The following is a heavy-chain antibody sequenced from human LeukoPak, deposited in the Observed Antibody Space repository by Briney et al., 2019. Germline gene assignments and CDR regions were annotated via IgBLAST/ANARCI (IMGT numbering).Heavy chain of an antibody. D-gene: IGHD6-19*01. V-gene: IGHV1-2*02. CDR1: GYTFTSYG. J-gene: IGHJ5*02. CDR2: INPNSGGT. CDR3: ARDPREPAVAGTSWFDP. Sequence: GASVKVSCKASGYTFTSYGISWVRQAPGQGLEWMGWINPNSGGTNYAQKFQGRVTMTRDTSISTAYMELSRLRSDDTAVYYCARDPREPAVAGTSWFDPWGQGTLVTVSS.